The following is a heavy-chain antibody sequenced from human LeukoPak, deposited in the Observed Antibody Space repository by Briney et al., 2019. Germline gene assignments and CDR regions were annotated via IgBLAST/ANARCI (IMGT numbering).Heavy chain of an antibody. CDR2: IKSKTAGGTT. Sequence: GGSLRLSCAASGLSVSDAWMSWVRQAPGKGLEWVGRIKSKTAGGTTDYVAPVKGRFTISRDDSKNTLYLQMDSLKTEDTAVYYCTGPPDWGQGTLVTVSS. CDR3: TGPPD. CDR1: GLSVSDAW. J-gene: IGHJ4*02. V-gene: IGHV3-15*01.